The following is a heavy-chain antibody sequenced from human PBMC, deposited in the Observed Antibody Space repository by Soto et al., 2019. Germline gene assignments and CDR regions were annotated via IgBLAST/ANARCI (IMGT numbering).Heavy chain of an antibody. CDR3: GRGRSGELVVFY. CDR1: GGTFSSYA. CDR2: IGPKNGDT. V-gene: IGHV1-8*02. D-gene: IGHD1-7*01. Sequence: ASVKVSCKASGGTFSSYAISWVRQAPGQGFEWVGEIGPKNGDTRYAQKFQGRVAMTKDSSITTVYMELSNLSPDDTAVYYCGRGRSGELVVFYWGQGTLVTVSS. J-gene: IGHJ4*02.